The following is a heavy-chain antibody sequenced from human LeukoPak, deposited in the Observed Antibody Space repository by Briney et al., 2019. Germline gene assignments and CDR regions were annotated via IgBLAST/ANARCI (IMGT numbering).Heavy chain of an antibody. V-gene: IGHV3-48*01. CDR1: GFSFSRYG. CDR2: ISSSGNVK. Sequence: GGSLRLSCAASGFSFSRYGMNWVRQAPGKGLEWVSYISSSGNVKYYADSMKGRLTISRDNAGKSLYLQMNSLSADDTAIYYCARGLDDFWSGYDSWGQGTLVTVSS. D-gene: IGHD3-3*01. CDR3: ARGLDDFWSGYDS. J-gene: IGHJ4*02.